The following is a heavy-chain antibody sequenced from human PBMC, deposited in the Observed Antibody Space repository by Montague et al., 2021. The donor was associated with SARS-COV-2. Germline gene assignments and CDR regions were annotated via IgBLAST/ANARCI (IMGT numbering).Heavy chain of an antibody. V-gene: IGHV3-33*01. D-gene: IGHD3-10*01. CDR1: GFTFSSYG. Sequence: SLRLSCAAPGFTFSSYGMHWVRQAPGKGLEWVAVIWYDGSNKYYADSVKGRFTISRDNSKNTLYLQMNSLRAEDTAVYYCARLYYYGSGRRMGYYYYGMDVWGQGTTVTVSS. CDR3: ARLYYYGSGRRMGYYYYGMDV. J-gene: IGHJ6*02. CDR2: IWYDGSNK.